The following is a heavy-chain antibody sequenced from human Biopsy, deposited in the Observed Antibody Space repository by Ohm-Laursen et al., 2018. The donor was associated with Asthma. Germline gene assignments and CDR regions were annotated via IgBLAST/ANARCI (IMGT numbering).Heavy chain of an antibody. CDR1: GFTFRAHA. V-gene: IGHV3-23*01. CDR3: AKDRSGTWYGFDY. Sequence: SLRLSCTASGFTFRAHAMSWVRQAPGKGLEWVSTISGNSGITHYADSVKGRFTISRDNSQNTLYLHMDSLSAEDTAVYYCAKDRSGTWYGFDYWGPGTLVTVSS. D-gene: IGHD6-13*01. CDR2: ISGNSGIT. J-gene: IGHJ4*02.